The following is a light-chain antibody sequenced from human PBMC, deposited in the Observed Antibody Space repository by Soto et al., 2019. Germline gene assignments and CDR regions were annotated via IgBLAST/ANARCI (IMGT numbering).Light chain of an antibody. Sequence: QSALTPPASVSVSPGQSITISCTGTSSDVGTYNFVSWYQQHPGPVPKLIIFDVSNRPSGVSHRFSGYKSGNTASLTISGLQAEDEADYYCSSYTSSSTLVVFGGGTKVTVL. CDR3: SSYTSSSTLVV. V-gene: IGLV2-14*03. J-gene: IGLJ3*02. CDR1: SSDVGTYNF. CDR2: DVS.